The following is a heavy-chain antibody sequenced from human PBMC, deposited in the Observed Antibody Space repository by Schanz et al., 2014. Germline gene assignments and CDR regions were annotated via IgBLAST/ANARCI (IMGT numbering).Heavy chain of an antibody. J-gene: IGHJ4*02. Sequence: EVQLVESGGGLVRPGGSLRLSCAASGLLFSYYYMSWIRQAPGKGLEWVANIKQDGSEKYYVDSVKGRFTISRDNAKNSLYLQMNSLTAEDTAVYYCARGVRIDYWGQGTLVTVSS. CDR3: ARGVRIDY. D-gene: IGHD3-3*01. CDR2: IKQDGSEK. V-gene: IGHV3-7*01. CDR1: GLLFSYYY.